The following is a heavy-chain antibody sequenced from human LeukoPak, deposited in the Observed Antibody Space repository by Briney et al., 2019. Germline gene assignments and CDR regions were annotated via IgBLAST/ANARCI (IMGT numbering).Heavy chain of an antibody. Sequence: GASVKVSCKASGYTFTGYYMHWVRQAPGQGLEWMGWINPNSGGTNYAQKFQGRVTMARDTSISTAYMEQSRLRSDDTAVYYCARVDDSMIVVGDYWGQGTLVTVSS. CDR3: ARVDDSMIVVGDY. J-gene: IGHJ4*02. D-gene: IGHD3-22*01. CDR1: GYTFTGYY. CDR2: INPNSGGT. V-gene: IGHV1-2*02.